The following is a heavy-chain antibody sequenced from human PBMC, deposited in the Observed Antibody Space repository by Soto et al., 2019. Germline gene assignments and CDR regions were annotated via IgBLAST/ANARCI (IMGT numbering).Heavy chain of an antibody. V-gene: IGHV3-21*04. CDR1: GFTFSSYS. J-gene: IGHJ3*02. Sequence: GGSLRLSCAASGFTFSSYSMNWVGQAPGKGLEWASNINHGSSDKYYADSVKGRFTISRDNAKNSLYLQMNSLRAEDTAVYYCARVNYDFWSGYPQAFDIWGQGTMVTRLL. CDR3: ARVNYDFWSGYPQAFDI. CDR2: INHGSSDK. D-gene: IGHD3-3*01.